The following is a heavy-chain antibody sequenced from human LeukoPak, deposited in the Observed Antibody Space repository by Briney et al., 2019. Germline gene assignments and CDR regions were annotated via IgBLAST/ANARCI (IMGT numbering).Heavy chain of an antibody. CDR3: ARDRAVTQVWVEFDS. J-gene: IGHJ5*01. CDR1: GFSVSNYY. D-gene: IGHD3-16*01. CDR2: IRDSGAT. Sequence: GGSLRLSCAGSGFSVSNYYMNWFRQAPGKGLEWVSLIRDSGATFYADSVKGRFTISRDNSKNTIYLQMNRLRVEDTAVYFCARDRAVTQVWVEFDSWGQGTQVTVSS. V-gene: IGHV3-66*03.